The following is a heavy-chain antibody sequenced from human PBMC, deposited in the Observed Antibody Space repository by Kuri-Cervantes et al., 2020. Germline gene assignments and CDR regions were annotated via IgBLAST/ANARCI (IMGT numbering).Heavy chain of an antibody. CDR2: IYYSGST. CDR1: GGSISSYY. V-gene: IGHV4-59*01. CDR3: ARASRYNGIVEASSL. Sequence: SETLSLTCTVSGGSISSYYWSWIRQPPGKGLEWIGYIYYSGSTNYNPSLKSRVTISVDTSKNQFSLKLSSVTAADTAMYYCARASRYNGIVEASSLWGQGTLVTVSS. J-gene: IGHJ4*02. D-gene: IGHD1-26*01.